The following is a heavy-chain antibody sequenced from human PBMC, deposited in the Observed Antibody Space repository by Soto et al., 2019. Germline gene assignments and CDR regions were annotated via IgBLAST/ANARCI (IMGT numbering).Heavy chain of an antibody. J-gene: IGHJ4*02. Sequence: GGSLRLSCVVSGFTFSDHYMDWVRQAPGKGLEWVGRIRNKSKSYTTDYAASVKGRLTISRDDSKNSLYLQMNSLKADDTAVYYCVTPGHGGTGFDYWGQGTLVTVSS. CDR2: IRNKSKSYTT. CDR1: GFTFSDHY. V-gene: IGHV3-72*01. D-gene: IGHD2-15*01. CDR3: VTPGHGGTGFDY.